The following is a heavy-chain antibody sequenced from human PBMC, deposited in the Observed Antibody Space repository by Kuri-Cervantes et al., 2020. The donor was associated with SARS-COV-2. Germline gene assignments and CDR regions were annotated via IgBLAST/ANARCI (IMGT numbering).Heavy chain of an antibody. D-gene: IGHD2-2*01. CDR3: ARDTPYCSSNTCSDF. Sequence: GWSLRLSCAASGFTFSSYAMNWVRQAPGKGLEWVLSISSISSFIYYADAVKGRFTISRDNAKNSLYMQMNSLRAEDTAVYFCARDTPYCSSNTCSDFWGQGTLVTVSS. CDR2: ISSISSFI. V-gene: IGHV3-21*01. CDR1: GFTFSSYA. J-gene: IGHJ4*02.